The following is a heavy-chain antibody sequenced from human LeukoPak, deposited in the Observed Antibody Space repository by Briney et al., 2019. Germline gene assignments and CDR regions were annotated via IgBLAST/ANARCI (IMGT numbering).Heavy chain of an antibody. V-gene: IGHV4-4*07. J-gene: IGHJ4*02. CDR1: GGSISSYY. Sequence: PSETLSLTCTVSGGSISSYYWSWIRQPAGKGLEWIGRIYTSGSTNYNPSLKSRVTISVETSKNQFSLKLSSVTAADTAVNYCARVNPDSSGYWSLDYWGQGTLVTVSS. D-gene: IGHD3-22*01. CDR2: IYTSGST. CDR3: ARVNPDSSGYWSLDY.